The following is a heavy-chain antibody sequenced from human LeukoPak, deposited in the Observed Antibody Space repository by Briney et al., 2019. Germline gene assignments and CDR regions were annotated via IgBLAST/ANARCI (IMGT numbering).Heavy chain of an antibody. J-gene: IGHJ4*02. V-gene: IGHV3-23*01. CDR1: GFTFSTYA. D-gene: IGHD5-12*01. CDR2: ITDSGDAT. CDR3: ARAPRPGYRGGGYYFAH. Sequence: GGSLRLSCAASGFTFSTYAMSWVRQAPGKGLEWVSSITDSGDATYYADSVKGRFTISRDNSRNTLFLQIYSLRADATAMYFCARAPRPGYRGGGYYFAHGGQGPLVPVSP.